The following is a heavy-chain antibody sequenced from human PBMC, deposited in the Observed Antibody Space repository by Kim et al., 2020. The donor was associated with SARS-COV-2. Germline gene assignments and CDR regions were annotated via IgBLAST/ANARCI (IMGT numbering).Heavy chain of an antibody. Sequence: KGRFTISRDNAKNSLYLQMNSLRDEDTAVYYCARDPDGDYLYYYYYGMDVWGQGTTVTVSS. J-gene: IGHJ6*02. V-gene: IGHV3-48*02. D-gene: IGHD4-17*01. CDR3: ARDPDGDYLYYYYYGMDV.